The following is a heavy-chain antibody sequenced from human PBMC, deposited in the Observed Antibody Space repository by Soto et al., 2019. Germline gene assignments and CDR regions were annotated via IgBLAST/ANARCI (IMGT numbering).Heavy chain of an antibody. CDR2: IYYSGST. CDR1: GGSISSGGYY. J-gene: IGHJ5*02. Sequence: SETLSLTCTVSGGSISSGGYYWSWIRQHPGKGLEWIGYIYYSGSTYYNPSLKSRVTISVDTSKNQFSLKLSSVTAADTAVYYCARVVVTTFFIDPWGQGTLVTVSS. CDR3: ARVVVTTFFIDP. D-gene: IGHD2-21*02. V-gene: IGHV4-31*03.